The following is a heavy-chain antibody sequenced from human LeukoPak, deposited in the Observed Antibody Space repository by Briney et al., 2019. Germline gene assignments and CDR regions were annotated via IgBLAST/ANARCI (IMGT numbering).Heavy chain of an antibody. CDR2: INHSGST. Sequence: SETLSLTCAVYGGSFSGYYWSWIRQPPGKGLEWIGEINHSGSTNYNPSLKSRVTISVDTSKNQFSLKLSSVTAADTAVYYCARLRLTGYYNYYYYGMDVWGQGTTVTVSS. CDR3: ARLRLTGYYNYYYYGMDV. J-gene: IGHJ6*02. CDR1: GGSFSGYY. D-gene: IGHD3-9*01. V-gene: IGHV4-34*01.